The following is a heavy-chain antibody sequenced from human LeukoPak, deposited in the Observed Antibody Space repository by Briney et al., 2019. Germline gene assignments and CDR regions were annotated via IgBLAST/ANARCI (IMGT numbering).Heavy chain of an antibody. CDR2: IIPIFGTA. Sequence: GASVKVSCKASGGTFSSYAISWVRQAPGQGLEWMGGIIPIFGTANYAQKFQGRVTITADESTSTAYMELSILRSEDTAVYYCASLENILTGYIPYYFDYWGQGTLVTVSS. V-gene: IGHV1-69*13. J-gene: IGHJ4*02. CDR1: GGTFSSYA. D-gene: IGHD3-9*01. CDR3: ASLENILTGYIPYYFDY.